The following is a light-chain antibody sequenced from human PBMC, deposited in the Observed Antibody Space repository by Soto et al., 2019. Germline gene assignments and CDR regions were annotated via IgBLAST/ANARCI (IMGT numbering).Light chain of an antibody. J-gene: IGKJ1*01. CDR1: QSVGSD. Sequence: EIVMTQSPATLSVSPGERATLSCRASQSVGSDLAWYQQKPGQAPRLLIYDAFARATGIPARFSGSRSGTEFTFTISSLQSEDFAVYYCQQYNNWPRTFGQGTKVDIK. CDR2: DAF. V-gene: IGKV3-15*01. CDR3: QQYNNWPRT.